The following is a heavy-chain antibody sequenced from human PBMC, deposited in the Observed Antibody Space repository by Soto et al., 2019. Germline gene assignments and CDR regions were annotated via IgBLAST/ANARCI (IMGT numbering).Heavy chain of an antibody. Sequence: QVQLQESGPGLVKPSETLSLTCTVSGGSVSSGSYYWGWIRQPPGKGLEWIGYIYHSGSTNYNPSLESRVTISVDTSKYQFSLRLTSVTAAGTAVYYCAGLSAAWFDPWGQGTLVTVAS. CDR3: AGLSAAWFDP. D-gene: IGHD6-19*01. CDR2: IYHSGST. J-gene: IGHJ5*02. CDR1: GGSVSSGSYY. V-gene: IGHV4-61*01.